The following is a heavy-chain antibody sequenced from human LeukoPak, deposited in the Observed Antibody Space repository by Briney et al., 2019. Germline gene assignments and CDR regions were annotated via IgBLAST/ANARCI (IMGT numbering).Heavy chain of an antibody. D-gene: IGHD3-22*01. CDR2: ISSNGGST. Sequence: PGGSLRLSCAASGFTFSSYAMHWVRQAPGKGLEYVSAISSNGGSTYYANSVKGRFTISRDNSKNTLYLQMGSLRAEDMAVYYCARDVGPYYYDSSGYLTAFDIWGQGTMVTVSS. V-gene: IGHV3-64*01. J-gene: IGHJ3*02. CDR3: ARDVGPYYYDSSGYLTAFDI. CDR1: GFTFSSYA.